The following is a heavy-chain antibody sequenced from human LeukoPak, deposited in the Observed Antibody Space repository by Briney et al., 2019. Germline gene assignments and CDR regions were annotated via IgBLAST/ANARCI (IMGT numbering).Heavy chain of an antibody. CDR3: ARHGRQIAARRGWFDP. Sequence: SETLSLTCAVYGGSFSGYYWSWIRQPPGKGLEWIGEINHSGSTNYNPSLKSRVTISVDTSKNQFSLKLSSVTAADTAVYYCARHGRQIAARRGWFDPWGQGTLVTVSS. V-gene: IGHV4-34*01. CDR2: INHSGST. D-gene: IGHD6-6*01. CDR1: GGSFSGYY. J-gene: IGHJ5*02.